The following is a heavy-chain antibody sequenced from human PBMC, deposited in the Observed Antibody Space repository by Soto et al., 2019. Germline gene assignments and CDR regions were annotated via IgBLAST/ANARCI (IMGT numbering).Heavy chain of an antibody. D-gene: IGHD3-16*01. CDR2: IYSGGST. Sequence: GGSLRLSCAASGFTVSTNYMSWVRQAPGKGLEWVSVIYSGGSTYYADSVKGRFTVSRDNSKNTVYLQLNSLRAEDTAVYYCARDGGGPYPHFDYGGQEPLVTVPS. V-gene: IGHV3-53*01. J-gene: IGHJ4*02. CDR1: GFTVSTNY. CDR3: ARDGGGPYPHFDY.